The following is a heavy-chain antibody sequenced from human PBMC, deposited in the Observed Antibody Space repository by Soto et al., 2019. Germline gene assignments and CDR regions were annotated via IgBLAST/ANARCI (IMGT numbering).Heavy chain of an antibody. Sequence: EVRLVESGGGLVQPGGSLRLSCVASGFTFTSYWMSWVRQAPGKGLEWVANIKGDGSEKRYVDSVKGRLTISRDNAKNSEYLQKNSLRVEDTARYYCGRDEVRNGVGVWGQGTTVTVSS. CDR2: IKGDGSEK. CDR1: GFTFTSYW. V-gene: IGHV3-7*01. J-gene: IGHJ6*02. CDR3: GRDEVRNGVGV.